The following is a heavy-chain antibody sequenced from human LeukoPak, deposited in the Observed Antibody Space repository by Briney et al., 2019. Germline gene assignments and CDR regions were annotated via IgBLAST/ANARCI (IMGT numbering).Heavy chain of an antibody. CDR3: ARAYYDILTGPDY. V-gene: IGHV3-74*01. D-gene: IGHD3-9*01. J-gene: IGHJ4*02. CDR2: INSDGSST. CDR1: GFPFSSYW. Sequence: GGPLRLSCTASGFPFSSYWMHWVRQAPGKGLVWVSRINSDGSSTRYADSVKGRFTISRDNPKNTLYLQMNSLRAEDTAVYYCARAYYDILTGPDYWGQGTLVTVSS.